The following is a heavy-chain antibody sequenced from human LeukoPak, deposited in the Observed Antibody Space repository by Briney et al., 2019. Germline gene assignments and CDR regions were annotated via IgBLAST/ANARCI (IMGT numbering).Heavy chain of an antibody. Sequence: PGGSLRLSCAASGFTVSSNYMSWVRQAPGKGLEWVSVIYSGGRTEYADSVKGRFTISRDNSKNTLYLQMNSLRAEDTAVYYCARGASRAAAGTKFDYWGQGTLVTVSS. CDR2: IYSGGRT. D-gene: IGHD6-13*01. CDR1: GFTVSSNY. V-gene: IGHV3-66*01. J-gene: IGHJ4*02. CDR3: ARGASRAAAGTKFDY.